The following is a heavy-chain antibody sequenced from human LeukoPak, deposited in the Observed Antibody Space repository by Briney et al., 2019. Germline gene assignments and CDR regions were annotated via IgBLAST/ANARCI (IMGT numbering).Heavy chain of an antibody. CDR3: ARRGGNPVPFDS. Sequence: GRSLRLSCAASGFTFSNYGMHWVRRAPGKGLEWVAVTSYDGGSNKYYADSVKGRFTIPRDNSMNTLYLQMNSLRAEDTAVYYCARRGGNPVPFDSWGQGTLVTVSS. D-gene: IGHD1-14*01. CDR1: GFTFSNYG. J-gene: IGHJ4*02. V-gene: IGHV3-30*03. CDR2: TSYDGGSNK.